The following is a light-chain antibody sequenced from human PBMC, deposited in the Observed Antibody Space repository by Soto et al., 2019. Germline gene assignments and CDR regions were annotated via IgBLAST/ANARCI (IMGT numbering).Light chain of an antibody. J-gene: IGKJ5*01. CDR2: DAS. CDR1: QSVSSY. CDR3: QQRSNWPT. Sequence: EIVLTQSPATLSLSPGERATLSCRASQSVSSYVAWYQQTPGQAPRLLIYDASNRATGIPARFSGSGSGTDFTLTISSLEPEDFAVYYGQQRSNWPTFSQGTRLEI. V-gene: IGKV3-11*01.